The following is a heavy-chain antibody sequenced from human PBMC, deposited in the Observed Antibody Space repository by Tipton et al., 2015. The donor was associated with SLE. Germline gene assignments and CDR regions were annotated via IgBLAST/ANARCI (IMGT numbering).Heavy chain of an antibody. D-gene: IGHD2-15*01. V-gene: IGHV4-4*07. J-gene: IGHJ3*02. CDR1: GGAISTFY. CDR2: IYTSGST. Sequence: TLSLTCTVSGGAISTFYWCWIRQSAGKGLEWIGRIYTSGSTNYNPSLKSRITISADTSKNQFSLKLSSVTAADTAVYYCATGGYPDAFDMWGQGTMVTVSS. CDR3: ATGGYPDAFDM.